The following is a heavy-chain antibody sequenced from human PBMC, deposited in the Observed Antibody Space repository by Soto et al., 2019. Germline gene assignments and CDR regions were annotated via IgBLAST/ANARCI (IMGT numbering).Heavy chain of an antibody. J-gene: IGHJ6*02. CDR3: RSSTSCYDESCVDV. D-gene: IGHD2-2*01. V-gene: IGHV4-38-2*01. CDR1: GYSISSGTY. Sequence: SESLALTCAVSGYSISSGTYWAWIRQPPGRGLEWIGSLYHIGSTHYNTSLKSRVTISVDTSKNHFSLELSSVTAADTAIYYCRSSTSCYDESCVDVWGQGTMVTVSS. CDR2: LYHIGST.